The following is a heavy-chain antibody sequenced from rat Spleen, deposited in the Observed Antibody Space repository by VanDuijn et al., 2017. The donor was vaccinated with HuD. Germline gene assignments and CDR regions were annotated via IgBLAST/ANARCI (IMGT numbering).Heavy chain of an antibody. CDR2: ISTSGGST. V-gene: IGHV5S13*01. CDR3: ARGGQLSPFYFAY. Sequence: EVQLVESDGGLVQPGRSLKLSCAASGFTFSNYGLAWVRQAPTKGLEWVATISTSGGSTYYRDSVKGRFSISRDDAKSTLYLQMDSLRSEDTATYYCARGGQLSPFYFAYWGQGTLVTVSS. J-gene: IGHJ3*01. CDR1: GFTFSNYG. D-gene: IGHD1-10*01.